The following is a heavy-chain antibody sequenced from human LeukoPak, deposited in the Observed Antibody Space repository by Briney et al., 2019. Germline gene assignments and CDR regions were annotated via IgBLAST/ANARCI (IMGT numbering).Heavy chain of an antibody. CDR3: ARSPQRGTIFDGDV. CDR2: IVPFFRTA. Sequence: SVKVSCKASGFIFTSHDINWVRQAPGQGLEWMGGIVPFFRTANYAQQFQGRVTISADELRSTAYLEMTGLKSEDTAVYFCARSPQRGTIFDGDVWGKGTTVTVFS. CDR1: GFIFTSHD. J-gene: IGHJ6*04. V-gene: IGHV1-69*13. D-gene: IGHD3-3*01.